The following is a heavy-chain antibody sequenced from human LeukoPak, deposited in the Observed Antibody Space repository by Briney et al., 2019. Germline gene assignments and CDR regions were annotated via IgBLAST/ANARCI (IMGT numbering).Heavy chain of an antibody. Sequence: SETLSLTCTVSGGSVSSHYWSWIRQPPGKGLEWIGYIYYSGSTNYNPSLKSRVTISLDTSKNQFSLKVSSVTAADTAVYYCARHSSGYLSYFDYWGQGTLVPVSS. D-gene: IGHD3-22*01. CDR1: GGSVSSHY. CDR3: ARHSSGYLSYFDY. CDR2: IYYSGST. V-gene: IGHV4-59*08. J-gene: IGHJ4*02.